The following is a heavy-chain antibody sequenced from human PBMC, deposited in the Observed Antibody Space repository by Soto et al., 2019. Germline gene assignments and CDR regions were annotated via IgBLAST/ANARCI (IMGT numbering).Heavy chain of an antibody. J-gene: IGHJ5*02. CDR2: IYYSGST. Sequence: SETLSLTCTVSGGSISSSSYYWGWIRQPPGKGLEWIGSIYYSGSTYYNPSLKSRVTISVDTSKNQFSLKLSSVTAADTAVYYCARLYDWFDPWGQGTLVTVSS. V-gene: IGHV4-39*01. CDR3: ARLYDWFDP. D-gene: IGHD2-2*01. CDR1: GGSISSSSYY.